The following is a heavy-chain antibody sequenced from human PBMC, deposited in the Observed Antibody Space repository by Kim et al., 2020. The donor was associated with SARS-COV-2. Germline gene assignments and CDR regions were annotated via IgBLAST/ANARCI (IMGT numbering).Heavy chain of an antibody. J-gene: IGHJ4*02. CDR3: TRGYTYRDY. V-gene: IGHV3-74*01. Sequence: GGSLRLSCAASGFIFSNSWMHWVRQAPGKGLVWVSLINADGTKTNYADSVKGRFTISRDNAKNTLYLQMNSLRDEDTAVYYCTRGYTYRDYWGQGTMVTVAS. D-gene: IGHD5-18*01. CDR1: GFIFSNSW. CDR2: INADGTKT.